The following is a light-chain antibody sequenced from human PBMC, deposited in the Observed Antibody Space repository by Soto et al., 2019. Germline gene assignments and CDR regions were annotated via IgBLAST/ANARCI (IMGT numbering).Light chain of an antibody. CDR3: QHYRTTPPLP. V-gene: IGKV3-20*01. CDR2: GAS. J-gene: IGKJ4*01. CDR1: QSFRSN. Sequence: EIVMTQSPVTLSVSPGERATLSCRASQSFRSNLAWYQHKPGQAPRLLIYGASTRATGIPDRFSGSGSGTDFTLTISRLEREDVTVYNCQHYRTTPPLPFGAGTKVDIK.